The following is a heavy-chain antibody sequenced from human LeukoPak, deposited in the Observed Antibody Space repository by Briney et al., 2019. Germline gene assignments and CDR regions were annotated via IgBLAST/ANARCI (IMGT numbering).Heavy chain of an antibody. Sequence: ASVKVSCKASGYTFTSYDINWVRQATGQGLEWMGWMNPNSGNTNYAQKLQGRVTMTTDTSTSTAYMELRSLRSDDTAVYYCARAAAGLVSDPWGQGTLVTVSS. CDR2: MNPNSGNT. D-gene: IGHD6-13*01. CDR1: GYTFTSYD. V-gene: IGHV1-18*01. J-gene: IGHJ5*02. CDR3: ARAAAGLVSDP.